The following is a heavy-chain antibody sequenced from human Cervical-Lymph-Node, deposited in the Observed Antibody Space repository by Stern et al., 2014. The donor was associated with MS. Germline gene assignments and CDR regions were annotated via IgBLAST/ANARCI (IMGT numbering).Heavy chain of an antibody. V-gene: IGHV7-4-1*02. CDR2: INTKTGNA. D-gene: IGHD4-11*01. CDR3: AREPSYSTNVNNY. Sequence: VQLVESGSELKKPGASVVLSCKASGYTFTRDSMNWVRQAPGQGLEWMGRINTKTGNATFAQGFTGRFVISLDTSVSTASLQISSLKPEDTAIYYCAREPSYSTNVNNYWGQGTLVTVSS. J-gene: IGHJ4*02. CDR1: GYTFTRDS.